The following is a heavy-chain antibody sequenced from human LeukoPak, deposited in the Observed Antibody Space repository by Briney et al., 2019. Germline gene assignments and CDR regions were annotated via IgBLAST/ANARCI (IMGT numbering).Heavy chain of an antibody. V-gene: IGHV3-74*01. CDR3: AKVGYCTTTSCPFDY. CDR2: INRDGTGT. J-gene: IGHJ4*02. CDR1: GFIFSDYW. Sequence: GGSLRLSCAPSGFIFSDYWFHWVRQTPGQGLVWVAAINRDGTGTSHADSVRGRFTVSRDNAKNTLFLQMNSLRAEDTAIYFCAKVGYCTTTSCPFDYWGQGTLVTVSS. D-gene: IGHD2-2*01.